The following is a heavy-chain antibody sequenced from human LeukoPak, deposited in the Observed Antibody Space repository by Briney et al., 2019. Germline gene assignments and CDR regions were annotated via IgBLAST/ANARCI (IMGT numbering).Heavy chain of an antibody. Sequence: SETLSLTCTVSGGSISSYYWSWIRQPAGKGLEWIGRIYTSGSTNYNPSLKSRVTMSVDTSRNQFSLKLSSVAAADTAIYYCARDPRIVGTTPPYWYFDLWGRGTLVTVSS. J-gene: IGHJ2*01. CDR1: GGSISSYY. CDR3: ARDPRIVGTTPPYWYFDL. D-gene: IGHD1-26*01. CDR2: IYTSGST. V-gene: IGHV4-4*07.